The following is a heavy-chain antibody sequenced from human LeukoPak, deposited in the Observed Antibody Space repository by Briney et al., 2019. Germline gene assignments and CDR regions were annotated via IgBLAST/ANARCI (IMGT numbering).Heavy chain of an antibody. J-gene: IGHJ4*02. Sequence: GASVKVSCKASGYTFTSYYMHWVRQAPGQGLEWMGIINPSGGSTSYAQKFQGRVTMTRDTSTSTVYMELGSLRSEDTAVYYCARDRYYYDSSGYIRGIPFDYWGQGTLVTVSS. CDR1: GYTFTSYY. CDR2: INPSGGST. V-gene: IGHV1-46*01. CDR3: ARDRYYYDSSGYIRGIPFDY. D-gene: IGHD3-22*01.